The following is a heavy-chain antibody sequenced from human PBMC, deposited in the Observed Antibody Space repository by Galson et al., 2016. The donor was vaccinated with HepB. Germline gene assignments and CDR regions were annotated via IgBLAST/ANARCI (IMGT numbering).Heavy chain of an antibody. Sequence: SLRLSCAASGFTVSSNYMTWVRQAPGKGLEWVSSIYSGDRTYYADSVKGRFTISRHNSKNTLYLQMNSLRTEDTAVYYCVRSAYSGSYFDYVGQGTLVTVSS. J-gene: IGHJ4*02. CDR2: IYSGDRT. CDR3: VRSAYSGSYFDY. V-gene: IGHV3-53*04. CDR1: GFTVSSNY. D-gene: IGHD1-26*01.